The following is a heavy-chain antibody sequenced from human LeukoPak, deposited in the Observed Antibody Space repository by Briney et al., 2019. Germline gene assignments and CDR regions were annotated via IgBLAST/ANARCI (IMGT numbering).Heavy chain of an antibody. J-gene: IGHJ2*01. CDR1: GFTVSTNY. Sequence: GPLRLSCAASGFTVSTNYMNWVRQAPGKGLEWVSILYSGSSTYYADSVEGRFTISRDSSKNTLFLQMNDLRAEDTAVYYCARVGDHFHWYLDLWGRGTLVTVSS. CDR3: ARVGDHFHWYLDL. V-gene: IGHV3-53*01. CDR2: LYSGSST. D-gene: IGHD3-3*02.